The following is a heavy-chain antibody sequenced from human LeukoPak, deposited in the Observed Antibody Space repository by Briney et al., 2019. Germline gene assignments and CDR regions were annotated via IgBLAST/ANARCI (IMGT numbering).Heavy chain of an antibody. D-gene: IGHD6-13*01. CDR2: IYYSGST. V-gene: IGHV4-59*01. CDR3: ARVTGYMTEDYFDY. Sequence: PSETLSLTRTVSGGSINSYYWSWIRQPPGKGLEWIGYIYYSGSTNYNPSLKSRVTISVDTPKNQFSLRLSSVTAADTAVYYCARVTGYMTEDYFDYWGQGTLITVSS. CDR1: GGSINSYY. J-gene: IGHJ4*02.